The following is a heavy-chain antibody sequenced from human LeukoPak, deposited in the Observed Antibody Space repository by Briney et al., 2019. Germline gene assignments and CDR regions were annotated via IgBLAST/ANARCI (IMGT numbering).Heavy chain of an antibody. J-gene: IGHJ4*02. Sequence: PGGSLRLSCAASGFTFSSYAMHWVRQAPGKGLELVAVISYDGSNKYYADSVKGRFTISRDNSKNTLYLQMNSLRAEDTAVYYCARDYCSGGSCYIGPYWGQGTLVTVSS. CDR3: ARDYCSGGSCYIGPY. CDR1: GFTFSSYA. V-gene: IGHV3-30*04. CDR2: ISYDGSNK. D-gene: IGHD2-15*01.